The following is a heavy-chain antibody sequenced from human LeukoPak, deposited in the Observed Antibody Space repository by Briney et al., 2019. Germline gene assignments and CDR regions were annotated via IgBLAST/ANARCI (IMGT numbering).Heavy chain of an antibody. Sequence: GGSLRLSCAASGFTFSSYAMHWVRQAPGKGLEWVAVISYDGSNKYYADSVKGRFTISRDNSKNTLYLQMNSLRAEDTAVYYCAKGGLWRIRFLEWLFLYWGQGTLVTVSS. CDR1: GFTFSSYA. CDR2: ISYDGSNK. J-gene: IGHJ4*02. V-gene: IGHV3-30-3*01. CDR3: AKGGLWRIRFLEWLFLY. D-gene: IGHD3-3*01.